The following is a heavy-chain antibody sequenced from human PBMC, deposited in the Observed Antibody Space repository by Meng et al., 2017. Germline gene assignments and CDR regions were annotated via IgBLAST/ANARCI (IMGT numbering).Heavy chain of an antibody. CDR3: ARVKQWMGIAAAGTSWFDP. Sequence: GESLKISCAASGFTFDDYGMSWVRQAPGKGLEWVSGINWNGGSTGYADSVKGRFTISRDNAKNSLYLQMNSLRAEDTAVYYCARVKQWMGIAAAGTSWFDPWGQGTLVTVSS. J-gene: IGHJ5*02. D-gene: IGHD6-13*01. V-gene: IGHV3-20*04. CDR1: GFTFDDYG. CDR2: INWNGGST.